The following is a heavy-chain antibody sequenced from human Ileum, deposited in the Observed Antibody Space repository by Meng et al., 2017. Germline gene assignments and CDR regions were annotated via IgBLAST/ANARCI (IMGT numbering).Heavy chain of an antibody. V-gene: IGHV1-69*13. D-gene: IGHD3-22*01. CDR1: GGTFSSYA. CDR3: ARDESDYYDSSGHTRSDYYYYYGMDV. J-gene: IGHJ6*02. CDR2: IIPIFGTA. Sequence: SVKVSCKASGGTFSSYAISWVRQAPGQGLEWMGGIIPIFGTANYAQKFQGRVTITADESTSTAYMELSSLRSEDTAVYYCARDESDYYDSSGHTRSDYYYYYGMDVWGQGTTVTVSS.